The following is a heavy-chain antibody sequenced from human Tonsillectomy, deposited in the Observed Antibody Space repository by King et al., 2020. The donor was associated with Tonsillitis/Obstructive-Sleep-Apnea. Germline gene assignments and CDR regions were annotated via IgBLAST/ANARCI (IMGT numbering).Heavy chain of an antibody. CDR3: ARDSMIHYFDSSTYYTFAY. D-gene: IGHD3-22*01. CDR2: ISAYNGDT. Sequence: VQLVESGAEVKKPGASVKVSCKASGYTFTSYGISWVRQAPGQGLEWMGWISAYNGDTNYPQNFQGIITMTTDTSTSTAYLDLRSLRSDDTAIYYCARDSMIHYFDSSTYYTFAYWGQGSLVTVSS. J-gene: IGHJ4*02. CDR1: GYTFTSYG. V-gene: IGHV1-18*01.